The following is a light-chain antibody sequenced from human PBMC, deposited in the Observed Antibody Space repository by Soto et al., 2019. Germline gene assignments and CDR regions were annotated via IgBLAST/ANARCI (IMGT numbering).Light chain of an antibody. CDR2: DIS. V-gene: IGLV2-14*01. CDR1: SSDVGGYNY. CDR3: SSYTGSTTYV. J-gene: IGLJ1*01. Sequence: QSALTQPASVSGSPGQAITISCTGTSSDVGGYNYVSWYQQHPGKAPKLMIYDISNRPSGVSNRFSGSKSGNTASLTISGLQAADEADYYCSSYTGSTTYVFGIGTKVTVL.